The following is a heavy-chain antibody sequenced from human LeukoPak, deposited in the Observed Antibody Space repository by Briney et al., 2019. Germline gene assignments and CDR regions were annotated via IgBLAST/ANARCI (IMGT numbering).Heavy chain of an antibody. CDR1: GFTVSSSY. Sequence: PGGSLGLSCAASGFTVSSSYMAWVRRAPGRGLEWVSIIYIGGNTFLADSVKGRFTISRDSPKNTLYLQMNSLTAEDRAAYYCARGYCLNGKCPFAFDYWGQGTLVTVSS. J-gene: IGHJ4*02. V-gene: IGHV3-66*02. CDR2: IYIGGNT. D-gene: IGHD2-15*01. CDR3: ARGYCLNGKCPFAFDY.